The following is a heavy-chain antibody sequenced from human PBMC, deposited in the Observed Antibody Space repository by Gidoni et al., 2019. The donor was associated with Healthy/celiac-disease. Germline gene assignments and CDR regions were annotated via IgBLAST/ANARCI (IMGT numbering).Heavy chain of an antibody. CDR3: TRGYAMSMATNEYYFDY. D-gene: IGHD5-12*01. CDR2: IRSQGYGGTT. Sequence: EVQLVESGGGLVQPGGALRLSCTASGFTCGDYAMSWVRQSPGKGLGWVGFIRSQGYGGTTEYAASVKGRFTISRDDSKSIAYLQMNSLKTEDTAVYYCTRGYAMSMATNEYYFDYWGQGTLVTVSS. V-gene: IGHV3-49*04. CDR1: GFTCGDYA. J-gene: IGHJ4*02.